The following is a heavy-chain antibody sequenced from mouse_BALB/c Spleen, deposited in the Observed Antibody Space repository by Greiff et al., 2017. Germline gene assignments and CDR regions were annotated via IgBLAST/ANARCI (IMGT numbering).Heavy chain of an antibody. V-gene: IGHV1S81*02. J-gene: IGHJ3*01. CDR3: ARFMITAWFAY. D-gene: IGHD2-4*01. CDR1: GYTFTSYW. CDR2: INPSNGRT. Sequence: QVQLQQPGAELVKPGASVKLSCKASGYTFTSYWMHWVKQRPGQGLEWIGEINPSNGRTNYNEKFKSKATLTVDKSSSTAYMQLSSLTSEDSAVYYCARFMITAWFAYWGQGTLVTVSA.